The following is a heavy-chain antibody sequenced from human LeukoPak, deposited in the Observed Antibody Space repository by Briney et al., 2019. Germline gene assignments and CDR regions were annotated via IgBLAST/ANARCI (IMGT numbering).Heavy chain of an antibody. J-gene: IGHJ6*02. CDR3: ARDSAVTIFFSPLMDV. V-gene: IGHV3-30-3*01. CDR2: ISNDGGDK. D-gene: IGHD3-9*01. Sequence: GGSLRLSCAASGFTFSTYAMHWVRQAPGKGLEWVAVISNDGGDKYYADSVRGRFTISRDNSKNTLSLQMNSLRTEDTALYYCARDSAVTIFFSPLMDVWGQGTTVTVSS. CDR1: GFTFSTYA.